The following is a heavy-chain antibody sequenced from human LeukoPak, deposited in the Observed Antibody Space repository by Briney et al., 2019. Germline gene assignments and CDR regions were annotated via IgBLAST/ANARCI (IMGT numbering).Heavy chain of an antibody. CDR3: ARDHDERAFDC. Sequence: GGSLRLSCAASGFTFSNYEMHWVRQAPGKGLEWVSYISSSGSDIYYADSVKGRFTISRDNAKNSLYLHMNSLRAEDTAVYYCARDHDERAFDCWGQGTLVTVSS. CDR1: GFTFSNYE. J-gene: IGHJ4*02. CDR2: ISSSGSDI. V-gene: IGHV3-48*03.